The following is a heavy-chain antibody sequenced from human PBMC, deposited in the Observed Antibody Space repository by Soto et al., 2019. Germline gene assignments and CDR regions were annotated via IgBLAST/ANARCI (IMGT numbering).Heavy chain of an antibody. J-gene: IGHJ6*02. D-gene: IGHD3-3*01. V-gene: IGHV1-3*01. CDR1: GYTFTSYA. CDR3: ARERHYDFWSGYYNYYYYGMDV. CDR2: INAGNGNT. Sequence: ASVKLSCKASGYTFTSYAMHWVRQAPGQRLEWMRWINAGNGNTKYSQKFQGRVTMTRDTSTSTVYMELSSLRSEDTAVYYCARERHYDFWSGYYNYYYYGMDVWGQGTTVTVSS.